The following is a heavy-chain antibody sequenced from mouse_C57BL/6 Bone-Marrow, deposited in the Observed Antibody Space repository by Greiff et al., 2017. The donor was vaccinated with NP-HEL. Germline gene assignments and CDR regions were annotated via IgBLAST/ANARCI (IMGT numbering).Heavy chain of an antibody. CDR1: GFSLSTFGMG. J-gene: IGHJ4*01. V-gene: IGHV8-8*01. CDR2: IWWDDDK. CDR3: ARIAHYYGSRYYYAMDY. D-gene: IGHD1-1*01. Sequence: QVTLKECGPGILQPSQTLSLTCSFSGFSLSTFGMGVGWIRQPSGKGLEWLAHIWWDDDKYYNPALKSRLTISKDTSKNQVFLKIANVDTADTATYYCARIAHYYGSRYYYAMDYWGQGTSVTVSS.